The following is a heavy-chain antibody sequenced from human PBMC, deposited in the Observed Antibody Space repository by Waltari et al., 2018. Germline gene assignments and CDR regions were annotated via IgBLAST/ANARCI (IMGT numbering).Heavy chain of an antibody. V-gene: IGHV3-33*01. J-gene: IGHJ4*02. D-gene: IGHD6-13*01. Sequence: QVQLVESGGGVVQPGRSLRLSCAASGFTFSSYGMHWVRQAPGNGLGWVAGIWYEGSNKYYADSGKGRFTISRDNSKNTLYLQMNSLRAEDTAVYYCARDSGTVKQQLTLVYWGQGTLVTVSS. CDR1: GFTFSSYG. CDR2: IWYEGSNK. CDR3: ARDSGTVKQQLTLVY.